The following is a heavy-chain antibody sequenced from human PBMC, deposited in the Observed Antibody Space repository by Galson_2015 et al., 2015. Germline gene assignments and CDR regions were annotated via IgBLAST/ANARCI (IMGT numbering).Heavy chain of an antibody. CDR2: ISDHGGNT. J-gene: IGHJ2*01. CDR3: AKQGHGGNPAWSFHL. D-gene: IGHD4-23*01. V-gene: IGHV3-23*01. Sequence: SLRLSCAASGFTFSTYAMSWVRQAPGKGLEWVSTISDHGGNTNYAASVKGRFSISRDNSKNTLYLQMNSLRAEDTALYYCAKQGHGGNPAWSFHLWGRGPRVTVSS. CDR1: GFTFSTYA.